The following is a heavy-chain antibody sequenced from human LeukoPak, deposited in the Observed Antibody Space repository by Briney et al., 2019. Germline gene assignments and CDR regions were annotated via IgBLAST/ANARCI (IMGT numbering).Heavy chain of an antibody. J-gene: IGHJ3*02. V-gene: IGHV1-69*04. CDR1: GGTFSSYA. D-gene: IGHD6-13*01. CDR2: IIPILGIA. CDR3: ARARSSSWYPNDAFDI. Sequence: GASVKVSCKASGGTFSSYAISWVRQAPGQGLEWMGKIIPILGIANYAQKFQGRVTITADKSTSTAYMELSSLRSEDTAVYYCARARSSSWYPNDAFDIWGQGTMVTVSS.